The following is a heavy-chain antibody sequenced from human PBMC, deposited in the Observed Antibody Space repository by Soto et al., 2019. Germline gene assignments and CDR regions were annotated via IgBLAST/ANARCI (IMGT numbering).Heavy chain of an antibody. CDR2: IYNTGTT. CDR1: GGSISSGRYY. CDR3: ARRPGTGPTLGHYYYDSLDV. Sequence: SETLSLTCTVSGGSISSGRYYWGWIRQPPGKGLEWIGSIYNTGTTHYNPSLKSRTTISVDTSKNHFSLQLTSVTAADTAVYFCARRPGTGPTLGHYYYDSLDVWGPGTTVTV. V-gene: IGHV4-39*02. J-gene: IGHJ6*02. D-gene: IGHD1-1*01.